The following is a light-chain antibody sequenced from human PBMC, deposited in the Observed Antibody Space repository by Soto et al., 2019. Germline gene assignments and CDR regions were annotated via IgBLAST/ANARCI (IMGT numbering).Light chain of an antibody. CDR2: FVS. CDR1: QSLLHSNGYNY. Sequence: DIVMTQSPLSLPVTPGEPASISCRSSQSLLHSNGYNYLDWYLQKPGQSPQLLIYFVSNRASGVSDRFSGSGSGTEFTLKISRVEAEDVGVYYCMQALQTPRTFGQGTKLEIK. V-gene: IGKV2-28*01. J-gene: IGKJ2*01. CDR3: MQALQTPRT.